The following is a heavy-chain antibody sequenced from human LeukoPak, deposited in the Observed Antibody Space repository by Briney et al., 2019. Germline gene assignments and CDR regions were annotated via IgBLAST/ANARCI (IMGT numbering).Heavy chain of an antibody. D-gene: IGHD3-22*01. CDR1: GFTFSSYW. Sequence: PGGSLRLSCAASGFTFSSYWMSWVRQAPGKGLEWVANIKQDGSEKYYVDSVKGRFTISRDNAKNSLYLQMNSLRAEDTAVYYCASNYYDSSGYYDHRFDYWGQGTLATVSS. J-gene: IGHJ4*02. CDR3: ASNYYDSSGYYDHRFDY. CDR2: IKQDGSEK. V-gene: IGHV3-7*01.